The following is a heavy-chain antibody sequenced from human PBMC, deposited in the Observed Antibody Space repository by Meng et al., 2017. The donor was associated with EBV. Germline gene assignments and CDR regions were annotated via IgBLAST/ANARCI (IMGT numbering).Heavy chain of an antibody. CDR2: IIPIFGTA. V-gene: IGHV1-69*06. CDR3: ARAEIAAAGRLDY. J-gene: IGHJ4*02. Sequence: QVQPGWVGAWVKEPGSSVKVPCKASGGTFSSYAISWVRQAPGQGLEWMGGIIPIFGTANYAQKFQGRVTITADKSTSTAYMELSSLRSEDTAVYYCARAEIAAAGRLDYWGQGTLVTVSS. D-gene: IGHD6-13*01. CDR1: GGTFSSYA.